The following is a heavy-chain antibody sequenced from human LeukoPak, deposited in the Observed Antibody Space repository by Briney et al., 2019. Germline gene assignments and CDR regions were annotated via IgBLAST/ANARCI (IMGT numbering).Heavy chain of an antibody. Sequence: SETLSLTCTVSGGSISSYYWSWVRQPPGKGLEWIGYIYYSGSTNYNPSLKSRVTISVDTSKNQFSLKLSSVTAADTAVYYCASGYDFWSGYHLFDYWGQGTLVTVSS. CDR1: GGSISSYY. CDR2: IYYSGST. CDR3: ASGYDFWSGYHLFDY. D-gene: IGHD3-3*01. V-gene: IGHV4-59*01. J-gene: IGHJ4*02.